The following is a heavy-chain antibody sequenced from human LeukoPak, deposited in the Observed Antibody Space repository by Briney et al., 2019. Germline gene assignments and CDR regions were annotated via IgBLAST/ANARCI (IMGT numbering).Heavy chain of an antibody. Sequence: PGESLRLSCATPGFTFSSPTFGSYYMKWVPPAPRKGLGWVSSISSTGTYIYYTDSVKGRFTISRDIANSLLYLQMNSLRADDTAVYYCARDLDYSTGFDYWGQGTLVTVSS. CDR3: ARDLDYSTGFDY. CDR1: GFTFSSPTFGSYY. CDR2: ISSTGTYI. J-gene: IGHJ4*02. V-gene: IGHV3-21*01. D-gene: IGHD4-11*01.